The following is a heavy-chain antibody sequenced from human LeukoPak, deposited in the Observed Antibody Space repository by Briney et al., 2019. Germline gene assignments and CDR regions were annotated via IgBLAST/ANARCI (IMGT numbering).Heavy chain of an antibody. V-gene: IGHV4-39*01. CDR3: ARWTDIVVVPGWFDP. D-gene: IGHD2-2*01. Sequence: PSETLSLTCTVSGGSISSSSYYWGWIRQPPGKGLEWIGSIYYSGSTYYNPSLKSRVTISVDTSKNQFSLKLSSVTAADTAVYYCARWTDIVVVPGWFDPWGQGTLVTVSS. CDR2: IYYSGST. J-gene: IGHJ5*02. CDR1: GGSISSSSYY.